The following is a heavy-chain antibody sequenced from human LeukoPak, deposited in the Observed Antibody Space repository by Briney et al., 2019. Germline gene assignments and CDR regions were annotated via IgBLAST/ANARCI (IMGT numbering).Heavy chain of an antibody. CDR3: ARPYDTRGYFPDY. V-gene: IGHV3-21*01. Sequence: GRSLRLSCAASGFTFSSYAMNWVRQAPGKGLEWVSSISRGSDHVFYADSMKGRFTISRDNAKNSLYLQMNSLGAEDTAVYYCARPYDTRGYFPDYWGQGTLVTVSS. D-gene: IGHD3-22*01. CDR2: ISRGSDHV. J-gene: IGHJ4*02. CDR1: GFTFSSYA.